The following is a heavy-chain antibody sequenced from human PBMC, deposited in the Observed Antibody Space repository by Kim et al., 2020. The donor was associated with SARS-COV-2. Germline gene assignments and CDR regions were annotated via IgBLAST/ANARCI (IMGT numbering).Heavy chain of an antibody. CDR3: ARSGICTSCYYYYYMDV. D-gene: IGHD2-2*01. CDR1: GYTFTSYG. J-gene: IGHJ6*03. Sequence: ASVKVSCKASGYTFTSYGISWVRQAPGQGLEWMGWISAYNGNTNYAQKLQGRVTMTTDTSTSTAYMELRSLRSDDAAVYYCARSGICTSCYYYYYMDVWGKGTTVTVSS. CDR2: ISAYNGNT. V-gene: IGHV1-18*01.